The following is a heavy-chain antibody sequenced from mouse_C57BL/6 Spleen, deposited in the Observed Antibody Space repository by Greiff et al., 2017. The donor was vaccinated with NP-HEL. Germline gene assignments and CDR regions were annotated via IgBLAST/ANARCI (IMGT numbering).Heavy chain of an antibody. CDR1: GFTFSDYG. D-gene: IGHD2-5*01. J-gene: IGHJ1*03. CDR3: ARGDSNYQVV. V-gene: IGHV5-17*01. CDR2: ISSGSSTI. Sequence: EVMLVESGGGLVKPGGSLKLSCAASGFTFSDYGMHWVRQAPETGLEWVAYISSGSSTIYYADTVKGRFTISRDNAKNTLFLQMTSLRSEDTAMYYCARGDSNYQVVWGTGTTVTVSS.